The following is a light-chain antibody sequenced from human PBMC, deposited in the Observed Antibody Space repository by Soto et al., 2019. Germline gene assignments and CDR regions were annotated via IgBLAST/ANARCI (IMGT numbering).Light chain of an antibody. CDR1: QSVSSN. Sequence: EIVMTQSPATLSVSPGERATLSCRASQSVSSNIACYQQKPGQTPRLRICGASTRAKCIPARLSGSGSGTEFTLPISSLQPEDFAVYYCQQYNNWTPWTFGQGTKVDIK. CDR3: QQYNNWTPWT. CDR2: GAS. V-gene: IGKV3D-15*01. J-gene: IGKJ1*01.